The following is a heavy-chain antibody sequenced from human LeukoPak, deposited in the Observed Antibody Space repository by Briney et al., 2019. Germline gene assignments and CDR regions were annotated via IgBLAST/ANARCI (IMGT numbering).Heavy chain of an antibody. Sequence: GASVKVSCKASGYTFTSYDINWVRQATGQGLEWMGWMNPNSGNTGYAQKFQGRVTMTRNTSISSAHMELSSLRSEDTAVYYCARKRTMNSWLDPWGQGTLVTVSS. CDR1: GYTFTSYD. J-gene: IGHJ5*02. V-gene: IGHV1-8*01. CDR3: ARKRTMNSWLDP. CDR2: MNPNSGNT. D-gene: IGHD3-22*01.